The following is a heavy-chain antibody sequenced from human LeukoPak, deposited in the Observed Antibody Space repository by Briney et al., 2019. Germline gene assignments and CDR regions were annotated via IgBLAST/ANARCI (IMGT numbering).Heavy chain of an antibody. J-gene: IGHJ4*02. CDR3: AKEWQWLVL. CDR2: MSASDGTT. V-gene: IGHV3-23*01. CDR1: GFTFSSYA. D-gene: IGHD6-19*01. Sequence: GGSLRLSCAASGFTFSSYAMSWVRQAPGKGLEWVSSMSASDGTTYYADSVKGRFTISRDNSKNTLYLQMNSLRADDTAVYYCAKEWQWLVLRGQGTLVTVSS.